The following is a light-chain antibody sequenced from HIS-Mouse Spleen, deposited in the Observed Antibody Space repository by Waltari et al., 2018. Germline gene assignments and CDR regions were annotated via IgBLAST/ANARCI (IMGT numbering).Light chain of an antibody. Sequence: SYELTQPPSVPVSPGQTARITCSGDALPQKYAYWYQQKSGQSPVLCIYEDSKRPSGIPERFSGSSSGTMATLTISGAQVEDEADYYCYSTDSSGNHRVFGGGTKLTVL. CDR3: YSTDSSGNHRV. J-gene: IGLJ2*01. V-gene: IGLV3-10*01. CDR1: ALPQKY. CDR2: EDS.